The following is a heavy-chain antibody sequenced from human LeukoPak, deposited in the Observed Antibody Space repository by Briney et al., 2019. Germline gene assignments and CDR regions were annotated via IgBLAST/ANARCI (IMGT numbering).Heavy chain of an antibody. CDR3: ARDGGYSGYDADC. Sequence: GGSLRLSCAASGFTFSSYAMKWVRQAPGKGLEWVSYISDTSAMYYADSVRGRFTISRDNAKNSLFLQMNSLRVEDTGVYYCARDGGYSGYDADCWGQGTLVTVSS. CDR2: ISDTSAM. V-gene: IGHV3-48*01. D-gene: IGHD5-12*01. CDR1: GFTFSSYA. J-gene: IGHJ4*02.